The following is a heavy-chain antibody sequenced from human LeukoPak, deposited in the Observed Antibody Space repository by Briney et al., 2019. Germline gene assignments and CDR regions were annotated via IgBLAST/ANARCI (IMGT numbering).Heavy chain of an antibody. Sequence: SETLSLTCAVSGYSISSGYSISNGYYWGWIRQPPGKGLEWIGSIYDSGSTYYNPSLKSRVTISVDTAKNQFSLKLSSVTAADTAVYYCARNRTTVIPGIGAAGPLNWFDLWGQGILVTVSS. CDR3: ARNRTTVIPGIGAAGPLNWFDL. D-gene: IGHD6-13*01. CDR1: GYSISSGYSISNGYY. CDR2: IYDSGST. V-gene: IGHV4-38-2*01. J-gene: IGHJ5*02.